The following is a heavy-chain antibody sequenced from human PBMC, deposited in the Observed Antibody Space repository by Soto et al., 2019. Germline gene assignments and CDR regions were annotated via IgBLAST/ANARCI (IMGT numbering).Heavy chain of an antibody. Sequence: GESLKISCKGSGYSFTSYWIGWVRQMPGKGLEWMGIIYPGDSDTRYSPSFQGQVTISADKSISTAYLQWSSLKASDTAMYYCAIHLYSSSSYDAFHISCQAPFLTLS. J-gene: IGHJ3*02. D-gene: IGHD6-13*01. CDR1: GYSFTSYW. V-gene: IGHV5-51*01. CDR2: IYPGDSDT. CDR3: AIHLYSSSSYDAFHI.